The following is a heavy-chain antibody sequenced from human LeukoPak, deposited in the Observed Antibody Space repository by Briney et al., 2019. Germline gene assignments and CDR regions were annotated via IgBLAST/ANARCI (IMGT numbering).Heavy chain of an antibody. CDR1: GFTFSNHW. Sequence: PGGSLRLSCAASGFTFSNHWMHCVRQAPGKGLVWVSRINTDGSSANYADSVKGRFTISRDNSKNTLYLQMNSLRAEDTAVYYCARRGGSYYYYGMDVWGQGTTVTVSS. CDR2: INTDGSSA. D-gene: IGHD2-15*01. CDR3: ARRGGSYYYYGMDV. J-gene: IGHJ6*02. V-gene: IGHV3-74*01.